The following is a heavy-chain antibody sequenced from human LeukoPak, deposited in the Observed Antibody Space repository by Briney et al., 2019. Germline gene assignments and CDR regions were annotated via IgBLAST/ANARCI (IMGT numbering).Heavy chain of an antibody. Sequence: LETLSLTCTVSGGSFSSYYWTWIRQPAGKGLEWIGRIYNSGTTNYSPSLESRVTMSLDTSKNRFSLSLSSVTAADTAVYYCARDRLGATGHWRIDVWGRGTLATVSS. CDR2: IYNSGTT. CDR3: ARDRLGATGHWRIDV. D-gene: IGHD1-26*01. J-gene: IGHJ2*01. CDR1: GGSFSSYY. V-gene: IGHV4-4*07.